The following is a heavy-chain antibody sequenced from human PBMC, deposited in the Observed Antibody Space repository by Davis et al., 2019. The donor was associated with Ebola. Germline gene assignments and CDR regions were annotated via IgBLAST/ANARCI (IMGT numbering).Heavy chain of an antibody. Sequence: MPSETLSLTCVISGDSLSRNGAAWNWLTQSPSRGLEWLGRTYHMSKWYNEYAESVESRITVNPDTPRTQFSLQLSSVTPEDTAVYFCARAEQRQRQFLIYAMDVWGQGTTVSVSS. CDR2: TYHMSKWYN. CDR3: ARAEQRQRQFLIYAMDV. V-gene: IGHV6-1*01. J-gene: IGHJ6*02. D-gene: IGHD6-19*01. CDR1: GDSLSRNGAA.